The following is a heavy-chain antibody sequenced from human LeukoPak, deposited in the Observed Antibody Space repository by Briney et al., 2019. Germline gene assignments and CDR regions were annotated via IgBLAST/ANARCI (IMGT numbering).Heavy chain of an antibody. D-gene: IGHD6-19*01. J-gene: IGHJ4*02. V-gene: IGHV3-33*01. CDR3: ASNIHTPGWAYYFDS. CDR1: GFTFSSYG. Sequence: GRSLRLSCAASGFTFSSYGMHWVRQAPGKGLEWVAVIWYDGSNKYYADSVKGRSTISRDNSRSTLYLEMTRLTAEDTAVYYCASNIHTPGWAYYFDSWGQGTLVTVSS. CDR2: IWYDGSNK.